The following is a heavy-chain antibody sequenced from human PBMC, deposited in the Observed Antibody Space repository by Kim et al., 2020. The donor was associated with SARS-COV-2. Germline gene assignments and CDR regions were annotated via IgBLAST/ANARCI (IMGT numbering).Heavy chain of an antibody. CDR1: GGSFSGYY. V-gene: IGHV4-34*01. CDR2: INHSGST. D-gene: IGHD6-13*01. Sequence: SETLSLTCAVYGGSFSGYYWSWIRQPPGKGLEWIGEINHSGSTNYNPSLKSRVTISVDTSKNQFSLKLSSVTAADTAVYYCARGLNFHADPQLAQYFQHWGQGTLVTVSS. CDR3: ARGLNFHADPQLAQYFQH. J-gene: IGHJ1*01.